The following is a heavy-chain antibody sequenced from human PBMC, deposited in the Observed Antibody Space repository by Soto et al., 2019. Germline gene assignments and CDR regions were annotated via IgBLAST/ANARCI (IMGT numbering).Heavy chain of an antibody. CDR3: ARGYSSSWSSFDY. CDR1: GYTFTSYA. V-gene: IGHV1-3*01. D-gene: IGHD6-13*01. J-gene: IGHJ4*02. CDR2: INAGNGNT. Sequence: QVQLVQSGAEVKKPGASVKVSCKASGYTFTSYAMHWVRQAPGQRLEWMGWINAGNGNTKYSQKFQGRVTITRDTSASTAYMELSSLRSEDPAVYYCARGYSSSWSSFDYWGQGTLVTVSS.